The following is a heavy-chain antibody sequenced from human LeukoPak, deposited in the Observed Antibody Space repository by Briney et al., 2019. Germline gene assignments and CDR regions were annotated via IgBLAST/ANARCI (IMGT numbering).Heavy chain of an antibody. CDR2: ISFDGSNK. D-gene: IGHD6-13*01. CDR3: AKDRSSSWTFDY. V-gene: IGHV3-30*18. Sequence: GRSLRFSCAASGFTFSSYGMHWVGQAPGKGLEWVAIISFDGSNKYYADSVKGRFTISRDNSKNTLYLQMNSLRAEDTAVYYCAKDRSSSWTFDYWGQGTLVTVSS. CDR1: GFTFSSYG. J-gene: IGHJ4*02.